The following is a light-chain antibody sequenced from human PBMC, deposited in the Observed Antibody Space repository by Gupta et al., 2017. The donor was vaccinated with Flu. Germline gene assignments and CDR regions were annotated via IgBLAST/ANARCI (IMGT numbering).Light chain of an antibody. Sequence: TLSLSRGERATLSCRASQTVTNTYLLWYQQKPCQAPRLLVYGTSNRATGTPDRVSRSVSETDFTLTISRLEPEDSAVYYCQQFGYSPYTFARWSKLE. CDR2: GTS. J-gene: IGKJ2*01. CDR3: QQFGYSPYT. CDR1: QTVTNTY. V-gene: IGKV3-20*01.